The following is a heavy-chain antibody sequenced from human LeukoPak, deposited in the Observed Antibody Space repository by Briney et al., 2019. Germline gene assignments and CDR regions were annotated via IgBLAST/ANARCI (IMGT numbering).Heavy chain of an antibody. V-gene: IGHV1-18*01. CDR1: GYTFTSYG. D-gene: IGHD6-19*01. CDR2: IGAYNGNT. CDR3: ARDVPIAVASFWYFDL. Sequence: ASVKVSCKASGYTFTSYGISWVRQAPGQGLEWMGWIGAYNGNTNYAQKLQGRVTMTTDTSTSTAYMELRSLRSDDTAVYYCARDVPIAVASFWYFDLWGRGTLVTVSS. J-gene: IGHJ2*01.